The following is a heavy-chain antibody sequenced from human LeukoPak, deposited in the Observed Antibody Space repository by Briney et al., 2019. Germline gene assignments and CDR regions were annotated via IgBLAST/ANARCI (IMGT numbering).Heavy chain of an antibody. J-gene: IGHJ5*02. V-gene: IGHV1-18*01. CDR3: ARRYCSGGSCYSEGYWFDP. Sequence: ASVKVSCKASGYTFTNYGISWVRQAPGQGLEWMGWISVYNGNTNYAQKLQGRVTMTTDTSTSTAYMELRSLRSDDTAVYYCARRYCSGGSCYSEGYWFDPWGQGTLVTVSS. D-gene: IGHD2-15*01. CDR1: GYTFTNYG. CDR2: ISVYNGNT.